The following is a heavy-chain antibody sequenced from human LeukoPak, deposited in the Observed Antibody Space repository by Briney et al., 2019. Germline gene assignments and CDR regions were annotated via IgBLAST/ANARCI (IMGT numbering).Heavy chain of an antibody. CDR2: IYSGGST. CDR1: GFTVSSNY. CDR3: ARAEAYYDGSGYYD. V-gene: IGHV3-53*01. Sequence: QPGGSLRLSCAASGFTVSSNYMSWVRQAPGKGLEWVSVIYSGGSTYYADSVKGRFTISRDNSKNTLYLQMNSLRAEDTAVYYCARAEAYYDGSGYYDWGQGTLVTVSS. J-gene: IGHJ4*02. D-gene: IGHD3-22*01.